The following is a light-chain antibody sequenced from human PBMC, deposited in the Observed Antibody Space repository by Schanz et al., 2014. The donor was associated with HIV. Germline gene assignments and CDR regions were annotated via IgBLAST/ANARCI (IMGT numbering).Light chain of an antibody. CDR2: DVS. CDR3: CSYTTPSTYV. J-gene: IGLJ1*01. Sequence: QSVLTQPASVSGSPGQSITISCTGTSDDVGGYNYVSWFQQHPGKAPKLIIYDVSSRPSGVSNRFSGSKSGNSASLTISGLQAEDEADYYCCSYTTPSTYVFGAGTKLTVL. V-gene: IGLV2-14*01. CDR1: SDDVGGYNY.